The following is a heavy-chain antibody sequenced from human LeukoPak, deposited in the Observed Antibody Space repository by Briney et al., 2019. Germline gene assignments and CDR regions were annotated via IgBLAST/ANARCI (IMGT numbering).Heavy chain of an antibody. Sequence: SETLSLTCAVYGGSFSGYYWSWIRQPPGKGLEWIGEINHSGSTNYNPSLKSRVTISVDTSKNQFSLKLSSVTAADTAVYYCARTLTSLDYWAREPWSPSPQ. CDR2: INHSGST. V-gene: IGHV4-34*01. D-gene: IGHD1/OR15-1a*01. J-gene: IGHJ4*02. CDR1: GGSFSGYY. CDR3: ARTLTSLDY.